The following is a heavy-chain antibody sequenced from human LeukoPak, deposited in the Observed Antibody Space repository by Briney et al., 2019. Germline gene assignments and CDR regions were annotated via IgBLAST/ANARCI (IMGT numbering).Heavy chain of an antibody. CDR3: ARDDSSSWWPWFDP. J-gene: IGHJ5*02. CDR1: GYTFTSYG. Sequence: ASVKVSCKASGYTFTSYGISWVRQAPGQGLEWMGWISAYNGNTNYAQKLQGRVTMTTDTSTSTAYMELRSLRSDDTAVYYCARDDSSSWWPWFDPWGQGTLVTVSS. D-gene: IGHD6-13*01. CDR2: ISAYNGNT. V-gene: IGHV1-18*01.